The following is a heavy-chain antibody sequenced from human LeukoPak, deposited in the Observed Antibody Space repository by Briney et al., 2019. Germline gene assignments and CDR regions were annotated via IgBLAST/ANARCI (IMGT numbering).Heavy chain of an antibody. Sequence: GGSLRLSCAASGFTFSSHDMHWVRQVTGKGLEWVSAIGTSGDTYYQDSVQGRFSISREDAKNSLYLQMNSLKAGDTAMYFCARVRSGWYFGLWGRGTLVTVSS. CDR1: GFTFSSHD. CDR3: ARVRSGWYFGL. D-gene: IGHD3-10*01. J-gene: IGHJ2*01. V-gene: IGHV3-13*01. CDR2: IGTSGDT.